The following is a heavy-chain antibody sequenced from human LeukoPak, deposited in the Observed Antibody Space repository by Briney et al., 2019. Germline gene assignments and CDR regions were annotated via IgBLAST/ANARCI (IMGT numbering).Heavy chain of an antibody. Sequence: PGGSLRLSCAASGFTFSSQAMSWVRQAPGKGLEWVSSISDSDGNTYYADSVKGRFTISRDNSKNTLYLQMNSLRAEDTAVYYCARDKGYGGNPNNWFDPWGQGTLVTVSS. CDR2: ISDSDGNT. D-gene: IGHD4-23*01. J-gene: IGHJ5*02. CDR3: ARDKGYGGNPNNWFDP. CDR1: GFTFSSQA. V-gene: IGHV3-23*01.